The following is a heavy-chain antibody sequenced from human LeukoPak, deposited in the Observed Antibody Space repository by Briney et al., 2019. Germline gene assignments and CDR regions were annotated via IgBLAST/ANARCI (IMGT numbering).Heavy chain of an antibody. V-gene: IGHV4-59*01. CDR1: GDSISNYY. J-gene: IGHJ4*02. CDR2: LHFSGTT. Sequence: PSETLSLTCTVSGDSISNYYCSWFGQPPGKGLEWVGYLHFSGTTNYNPSLKSRVTISVDTSKNQFSLKLTSVTAADTAVYYCARGRYQSAAGMLYWGQGALVTVSS. D-gene: IGHD6-13*01. CDR3: ARGRYQSAAGMLY.